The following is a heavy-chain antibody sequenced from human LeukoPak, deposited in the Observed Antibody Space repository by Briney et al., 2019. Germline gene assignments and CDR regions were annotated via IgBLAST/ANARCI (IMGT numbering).Heavy chain of an antibody. J-gene: IGHJ4*02. CDR1: GYTFTGYY. CDR3: ARVEAILTDYYDYVWGSYRFEY. D-gene: IGHD3-16*02. CDR2: INPNSGGT. Sequence: ASVKVSCKASGYTFTGYYMHWVRQAPGQGLEWMGWINPNSGGTNYAQKFQGWVTMTRDTSISTAYMELSRLRSDDTAVYYCARVEAILTDYYDYVWGSYRFEYWGQGTLVTVSS. V-gene: IGHV1-2*04.